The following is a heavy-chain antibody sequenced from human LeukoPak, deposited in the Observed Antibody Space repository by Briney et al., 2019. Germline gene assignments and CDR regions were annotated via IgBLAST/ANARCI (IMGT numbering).Heavy chain of an antibody. J-gene: IGHJ4*02. V-gene: IGHV1-69*05. CDR1: GGTFSSYA. D-gene: IGHD1-14*01. CDR3: ARALPIPTGEPSPAYYFDY. CDR2: IIPIFGTA. Sequence: SVKVSCKASGGTFSSYAISWVRQAPGQGLEWMGGIIPIFGTANYAQKFQGRVTITRNTSISTAYMELSSLRSEDTAVYYCARALPIPTGEPSPAYYFDYWGQGTLVTVSS.